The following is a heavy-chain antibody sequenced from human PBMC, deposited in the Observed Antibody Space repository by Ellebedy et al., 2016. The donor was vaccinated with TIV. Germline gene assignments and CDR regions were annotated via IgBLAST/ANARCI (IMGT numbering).Heavy chain of an antibody. V-gene: IGHV1-2*02. Sequence: ASVKVSCKTSGYTFTGNYLHWVRQAPGQGLEWIAWINPKTGDTSSAQKIQDRVTLTRDTSLNTVYMDLSRLRSDDTAVYYCARDSVGDDLDYWGQGTLVTVSS. J-gene: IGHJ4*02. CDR2: INPKTGDT. CDR1: GYTFTGNY. CDR3: ARDSVGDDLDY. D-gene: IGHD3-10*01.